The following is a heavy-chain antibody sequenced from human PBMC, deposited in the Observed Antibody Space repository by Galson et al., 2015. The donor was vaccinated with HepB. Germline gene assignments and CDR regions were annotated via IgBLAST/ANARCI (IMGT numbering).Heavy chain of an antibody. CDR2: MTANRGKT. D-gene: IGHD3-16*02. V-gene: IGHV1-18*01. Sequence: SVKVSCKASGYTFTCNDFSWVRQAPGQGLEWTGWMTANRGKTNYAQTFQGRVTWTRDTSTSTAYLELRSLRSDDTAAYYFARDRAYRFDYWGQGTLVTVSS. CDR3: ARDRAYRFDY. CDR1: GYTFTCND. J-gene: IGHJ4*02.